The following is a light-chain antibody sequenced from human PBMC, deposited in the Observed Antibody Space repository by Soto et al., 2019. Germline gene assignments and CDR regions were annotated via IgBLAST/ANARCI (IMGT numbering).Light chain of an antibody. CDR3: QQRHMWPIT. Sequence: EIVLTQSPATLSLTPGERAILSCRASQSVSSYLAWYQQKPGQAPRLLIYAASNRATGIPARFSGSGSRTDFTLTISSLEPEDSAVYYCQQRHMWPITFGQGTRLEIK. CDR2: AAS. J-gene: IGKJ5*01. CDR1: QSVSSY. V-gene: IGKV3-11*01.